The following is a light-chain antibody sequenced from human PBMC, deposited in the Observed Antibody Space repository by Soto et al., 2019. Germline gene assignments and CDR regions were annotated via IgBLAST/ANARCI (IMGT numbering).Light chain of an antibody. J-gene: IGKJ5*01. CDR2: DAS. CDR3: QQYAASPIT. CDR1: QSVGRDY. Sequence: EIVLTQSPGTLSLSPGERATLSCRASQSVGRDYLAWFQQKPGQPPRLLIYDASSRATGIPDRFSGSGSGTDFTITISRLEPEDFAVYYCQQYAASPITFGQGTRLEIK. V-gene: IGKV3-20*01.